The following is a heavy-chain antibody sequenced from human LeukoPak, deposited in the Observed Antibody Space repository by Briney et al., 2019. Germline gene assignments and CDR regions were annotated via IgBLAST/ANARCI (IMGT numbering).Heavy chain of an antibody. Sequence: PGGSLRLSCAASGFTFSNYGMSWVRQAPGKGLEWVANIREDGTEKNYVDSVKGRFTISRDNAKNSVYLEMNSLRVEDTAIYYCTRFTRSASYEVYWGQGTLVTVSS. J-gene: IGHJ4*02. CDR2: IREDGTEK. D-gene: IGHD3-10*01. V-gene: IGHV3-7*01. CDR3: TRFTRSASYEVY. CDR1: GFTFSNYG.